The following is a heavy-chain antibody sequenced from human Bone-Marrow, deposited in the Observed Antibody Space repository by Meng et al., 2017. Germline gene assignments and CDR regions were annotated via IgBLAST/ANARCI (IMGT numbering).Heavy chain of an antibody. V-gene: IGHV3-23*01. D-gene: IGHD3-10*01. CDR3: AKYPVRITMVRGPNGYYFDY. J-gene: IGHJ4*02. Sequence: ETLSLTCTVSGGSISSSSYYWGWIRQPPGKGLEWVSAISGSGGSTYYADSVKGRFTISRDNSKNTLYLQMNSLRAEDTAVYYCAKYPVRITMVRGPNGYYFDYWGQGTLVTVSS. CDR1: GGSISSSSYY. CDR2: ISGSGGST.